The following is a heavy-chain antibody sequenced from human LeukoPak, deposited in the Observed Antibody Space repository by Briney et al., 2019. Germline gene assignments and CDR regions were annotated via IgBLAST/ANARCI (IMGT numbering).Heavy chain of an antibody. CDR1: GGSISSSSYY. J-gene: IGHJ4*02. CDR3: ARHVEHDYDFWSGLRTYYFDY. Sequence: SETLSHTCTLPGGSISSSSYYWGWIRQPPGKGLGWIGCIYYSGSTYYNPSLKSRVTISVDTSKNQFSLKLSSVTAADTAVYYCARHVEHDYDFWSGLRTYYFDYWGQGTLVTVSS. V-gene: IGHV4-39*01. CDR2: IYYSGST. D-gene: IGHD3-3*01.